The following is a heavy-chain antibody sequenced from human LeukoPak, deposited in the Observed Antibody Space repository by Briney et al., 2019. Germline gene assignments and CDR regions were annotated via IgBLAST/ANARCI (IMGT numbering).Heavy chain of an antibody. CDR3: ARDDALVATGSFDY. D-gene: IGHD5-12*01. Sequence: GASVKVSCKASGYTFSTYGINWVRQAPGQGLEWMGWISAHNGNTNYAQKLQGRVTMTTDTSTSTAYMELRSLRSDDTAVYYCARDDALVATGSFDYWGQGTLVTVSS. V-gene: IGHV1-18*01. J-gene: IGHJ4*02. CDR2: ISAHNGNT. CDR1: GYTFSTYG.